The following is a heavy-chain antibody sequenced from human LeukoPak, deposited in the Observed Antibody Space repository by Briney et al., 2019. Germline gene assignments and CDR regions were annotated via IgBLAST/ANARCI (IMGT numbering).Heavy chain of an antibody. CDR1: GFTFSSYA. Sequence: PGGSLRLSCAASGFTFSSYAMSWVRQAPGKGLEWIGEINQSGNTHYNPSLKSRVTISVDTSKTQFSLKLNSVTAADTAVYYCARERFTRRSLDVWGQGTTVTVSS. V-gene: IGHV4-34*01. CDR3: ARERFTRRSLDV. CDR2: INQSGNT. J-gene: IGHJ6*02. D-gene: IGHD1-1*01.